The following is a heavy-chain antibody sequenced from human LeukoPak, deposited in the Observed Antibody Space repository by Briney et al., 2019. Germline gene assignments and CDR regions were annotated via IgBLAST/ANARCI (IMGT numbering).Heavy chain of an antibody. CDR1: GESLSGYD. CDR2: INDSGNT. D-gene: IGHD5-24*01. Sequence: SETLSLTCAVYGESLSGYDWSWVRQPPGKGLEWIGEINDSGNTNCNPSLKSRVTISTDTPKNQFSLKLSSVTAADTAVYYCARDPPITVWGQGTTVTVSS. V-gene: IGHV4-34*01. CDR3: ARDPPITV. J-gene: IGHJ6*02.